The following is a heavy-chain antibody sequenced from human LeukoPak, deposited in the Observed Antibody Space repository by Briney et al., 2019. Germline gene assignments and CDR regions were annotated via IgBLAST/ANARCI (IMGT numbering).Heavy chain of an antibody. CDR1: GSIFTSYW. V-gene: IGHV5-51*01. Sequence: GASLKISCKGSGSIFTSYWIGWVRPLPGKGLEWMGIIYPGDSDTRYSPSFQGQATISADESISTAYLQWSSLKASDTAMYYCARGSYLYVSGQYYFDYWGQGTLVTVSS. J-gene: IGHJ4*02. D-gene: IGHD3-10*01. CDR3: ARGSYLYVSGQYYFDY. CDR2: IYPGDSDT.